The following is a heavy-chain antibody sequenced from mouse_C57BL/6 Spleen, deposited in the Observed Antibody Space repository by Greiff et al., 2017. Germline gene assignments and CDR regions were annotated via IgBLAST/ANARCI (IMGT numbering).Heavy chain of an antibody. V-gene: IGHV1-64*01. Sequence: QVQLQQPGAELVKPGASVKLSCKASGYTFTSYWMHWVKQRPGQGLEWIGMIHPNSGSTNYNEKFKSKATLTVDKSASTAYMQLSSLTSEDSAVYYCASSYDYGDFDYWGQGTTLTVSS. J-gene: IGHJ2*01. CDR2: IHPNSGST. D-gene: IGHD2-4*01. CDR3: ASSYDYGDFDY. CDR1: GYTFTSYW.